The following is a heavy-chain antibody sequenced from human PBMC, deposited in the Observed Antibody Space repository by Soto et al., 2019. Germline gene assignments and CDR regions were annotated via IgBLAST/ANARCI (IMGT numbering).Heavy chain of an antibody. J-gene: IGHJ4*02. CDR1: GFTFSSYA. V-gene: IGHV3-23*01. CDR3: AKDLGGELGYCSSTSCYRRGYFDY. Sequence: GGSLRLSCAASGFTFSSYAMSWVRQAPGKGLEWVSAISGSGGSTYYADSVKGRFTISRDNSKNTLYLQMNSLRAEDTAVYYCAKDLGGELGYCSSTSCYRRGYFDYWGQGTLVTVSS. CDR2: ISGSGGST. D-gene: IGHD2-2*01.